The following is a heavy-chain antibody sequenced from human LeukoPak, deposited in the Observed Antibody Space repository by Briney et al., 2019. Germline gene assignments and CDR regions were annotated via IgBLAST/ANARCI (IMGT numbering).Heavy chain of an antibody. V-gene: IGHV3-48*03. CDR3: AKSAAAYYDSSGCLDY. CDR2: ISSSGSTI. CDR1: GFTFSSYE. Sequence: PGGSLRLSCAASGFTFSSYEMNWVRQAPGKGLEWVSYISSSGSTIYYADSVKGRFTISRDNSKNTLYLQMNSLRAEDTAVYYCAKSAAAYYDSSGCLDYWGQGTLVTVSS. D-gene: IGHD3-22*01. J-gene: IGHJ4*02.